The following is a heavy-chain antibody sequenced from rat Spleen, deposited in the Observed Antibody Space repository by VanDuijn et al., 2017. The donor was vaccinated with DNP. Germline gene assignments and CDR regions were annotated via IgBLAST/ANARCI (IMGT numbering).Heavy chain of an antibody. CDR3: ARSGLGYWYFDF. J-gene: IGHJ1*01. Sequence: VQLVESGGGLVQPGRSMKLSCAASGFTFSSFPMAWVRQAPAKGLEWVATINTSGSRTYYPDSVKGRFTISRDNAKSGLYLQMNSLKAEDTATYYCARSGLGYWYFDFWGPGTMVTVSS. V-gene: IGHV5-46*01. D-gene: IGHD4-6*01. CDR1: GFTFSSFP. CDR2: INTSGSRT.